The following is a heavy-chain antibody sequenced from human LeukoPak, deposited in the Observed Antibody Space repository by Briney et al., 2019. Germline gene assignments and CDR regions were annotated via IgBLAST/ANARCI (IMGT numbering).Heavy chain of an antibody. CDR2: IYTSGST. CDR1: GGSLSDYY. CDR3: ARHPPNDFWIGYGSFDI. V-gene: IGHV4-4*09. J-gene: IGHJ3*02. D-gene: IGHD3-3*01. Sequence: PSETLSLTCNVSGGSLSDYYWAWIRQAPGKGLEWIGYIYTSGSTTFNPSLNSRVSISIDTSKSHFSLGLSSVTAADTAVYYCARHPPNDFWIGYGSFDIWGQGTMVTVSS.